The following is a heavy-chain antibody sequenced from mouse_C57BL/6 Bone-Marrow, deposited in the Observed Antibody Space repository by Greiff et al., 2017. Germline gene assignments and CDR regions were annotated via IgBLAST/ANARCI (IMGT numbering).Heavy chain of an antibody. CDR1: GYTFTTYP. V-gene: IGHV1-47*01. J-gene: IGHJ4*01. CDR3: ARWFPAMDY. CDR2: FHPYNDDT. D-gene: IGHD2-2*01. Sequence: VQLQQSGAELVKPGASVKMSCKASGYTFTTYPIEWMKQNHGKSLEWIGNFHPYNDDTKYNEKFKGKATLTVDTSSSTAYMQLSSLTSEDSAVYYCARWFPAMDYWGQGTSVTVSS.